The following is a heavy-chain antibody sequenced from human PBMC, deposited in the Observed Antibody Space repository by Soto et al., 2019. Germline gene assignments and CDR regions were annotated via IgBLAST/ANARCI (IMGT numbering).Heavy chain of an antibody. D-gene: IGHD4-17*01. CDR2: IFSDNER. Sequence: KESGPALVKPTETLTLTCTVSGFSLTTGKMGVSWIRQPPGKALEWLAHIFSDNERSYSTSLQGRLTISKDTSGSQVVLSMTNVDPVDTATYYCARMNVDSYQFYYAMDVWGQGTTVTVSS. J-gene: IGHJ6*02. CDR1: GFSLTTGKMG. CDR3: ARMNVDSYQFYYAMDV. V-gene: IGHV2-26*01.